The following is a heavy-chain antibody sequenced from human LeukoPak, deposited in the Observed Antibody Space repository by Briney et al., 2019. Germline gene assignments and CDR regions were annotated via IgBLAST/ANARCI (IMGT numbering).Heavy chain of an antibody. CDR3: ARGLTGSAFDP. CDR2: IYTTGST. CDR1: GGSISDYY. J-gene: IGHJ5*02. D-gene: IGHD1-20*01. V-gene: IGHV4-4*07. Sequence: SETLSLTCTVSGGSISDYYWSWIRQPAGKGLEWIGRIYTTGSTDYNPSLKSRATMSVDTSKNQFSLKLSSVTAADTAVYYCARGLTGSAFDPWGQGTLVTVSS.